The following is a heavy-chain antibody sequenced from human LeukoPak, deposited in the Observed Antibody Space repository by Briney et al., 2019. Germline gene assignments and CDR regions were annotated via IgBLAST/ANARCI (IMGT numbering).Heavy chain of an antibody. CDR2: IYYSGST. CDR1: GGSISSSSYY. D-gene: IGHD3-22*01. CDR3: ASPGHYYDSSGYYS. Sequence: SETLSLTCTVSGGSISSSSYYWGWIRQPPGKGLEWIGSIYYSGSTYYNPSLKSRVTISVDTSKNQFFLKLSSVTAADTAVYYCASPGHYYDSSGYYSWGQGTLVTVSS. V-gene: IGHV4-39*01. J-gene: IGHJ4*02.